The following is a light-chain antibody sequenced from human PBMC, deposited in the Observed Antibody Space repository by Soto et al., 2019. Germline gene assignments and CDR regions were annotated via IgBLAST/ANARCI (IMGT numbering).Light chain of an antibody. Sequence: QSALTQPPSASGSPGQSVTISCTGTSSDVGGYSSVSWYQHHPGKAPKLMIYEVSKRPSGVPDRFSGSKSGNTASLTVSGLQAEDEADYYCSSYAGSNNLGFGGGTKVTVL. V-gene: IGLV2-8*01. CDR3: SSYAGSNNLG. CDR1: SSDVGGYSS. J-gene: IGLJ2*01. CDR2: EVS.